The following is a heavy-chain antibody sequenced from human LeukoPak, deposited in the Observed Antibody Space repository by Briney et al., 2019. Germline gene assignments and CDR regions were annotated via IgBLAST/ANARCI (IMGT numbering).Heavy chain of an antibody. CDR2: ISGSTGNT. Sequence: GASVKVSCKASGYTFSRCGVSWVRQAPGQGLEWVGWISGSTGNTHYAQKFQGRVSMTADTSTGTAYMEVRGLRSDDTALYYCARSGRGTYFYFDLWGQGTLVTVSS. V-gene: IGHV1-18*04. J-gene: IGHJ4*02. CDR1: GYTFSRCG. CDR3: ARSGRGTYFYFDL. D-gene: IGHD1-26*01.